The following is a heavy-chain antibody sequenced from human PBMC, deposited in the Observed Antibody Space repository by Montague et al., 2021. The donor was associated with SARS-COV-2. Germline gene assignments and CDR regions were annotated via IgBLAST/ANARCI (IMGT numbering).Heavy chain of an antibody. J-gene: IGHJ3*01. Sequence: CAISGDSVSSHRASWNWIRQSPSRGLEWLGRTYYRSKWFNDYPVSVSSRITIDPDTSKNVFSLHLRSVTPEDTAVYFCARTTALAASADGLDVWGPGTLISVSS. CDR3: ARTTALAASADGLDV. D-gene: IGHD1-1*01. V-gene: IGHV6-1*01. CDR1: GDSVSSHRAS. CDR2: TYYRSKWFN.